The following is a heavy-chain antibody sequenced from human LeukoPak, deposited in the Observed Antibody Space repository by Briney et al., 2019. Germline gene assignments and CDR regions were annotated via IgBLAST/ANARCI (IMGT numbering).Heavy chain of an antibody. D-gene: IGHD1-1*01. CDR1: GASISSSY. CDR2: IYYTGST. J-gene: IGHJ6*03. Sequence: PSETLSLTCTVSGASISSSYWSWIRQPPGKGLEWIGYIYYTGSTNYNPSLKSRATISVDMSKNQFSLQLSSVTAADTAAYYCARLGIYPIQGYNYNYHYTDVWAKGTTVTVSS. V-gene: IGHV4-59*08. CDR3: ARLGIYPIQGYNYNYHYTDV.